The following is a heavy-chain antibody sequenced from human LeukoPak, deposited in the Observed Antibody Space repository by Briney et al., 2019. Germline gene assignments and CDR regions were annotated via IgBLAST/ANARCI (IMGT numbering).Heavy chain of an antibody. CDR3: AKGGSIAALPYYFDH. Sequence: GGPLRLSCAASGFTFSSYAMSWVRQAPGKGLEWVSSISNSGGSTYYADSVKGRFTISRDNSKNTLYLQMNSLRTEDTAVYYCAKGGSIAALPYYFDHWGQGALVTVSS. V-gene: IGHV3-23*01. CDR1: GFTFSSYA. D-gene: IGHD6-6*01. J-gene: IGHJ4*01. CDR2: ISNSGGST.